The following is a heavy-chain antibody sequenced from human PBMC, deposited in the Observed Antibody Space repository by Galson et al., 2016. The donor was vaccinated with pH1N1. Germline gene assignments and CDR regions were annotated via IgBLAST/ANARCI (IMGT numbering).Heavy chain of an antibody. CDR3: TRDRAFGDYGGASDI. CDR2: INRDGSSR. V-gene: IGHV3-74*01. J-gene: IGHJ3*02. CDR1: GFTFSRYW. Sequence: SLRLSCAASGFTFSRYWMHWVRQGPGKGLVWVSRINRDGSSRSHAGSVEGRFTISRDSAKKTLYLQMNSLRAEDTGVYYCTRDRAFGDYGGASDIWGQGTMVTVSS. D-gene: IGHD4/OR15-4a*01.